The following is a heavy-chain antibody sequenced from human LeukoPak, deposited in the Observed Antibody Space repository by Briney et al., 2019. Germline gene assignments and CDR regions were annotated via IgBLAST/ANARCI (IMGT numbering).Heavy chain of an antibody. CDR3: ASEFHFDY. V-gene: IGHV3-7*01. CDR2: MNLDGSEK. CDR1: GFTFTSHW. Sequence: GGSLRLSXAASGFTFTSHWMSWVRQAPGKGLEWVARMNLDGSEKYYVDSVKGRFTISRDNAKNSLYLQMNSLRAEDTAVYYCASEFHFDYWGQGTLVTVSS. J-gene: IGHJ4*02.